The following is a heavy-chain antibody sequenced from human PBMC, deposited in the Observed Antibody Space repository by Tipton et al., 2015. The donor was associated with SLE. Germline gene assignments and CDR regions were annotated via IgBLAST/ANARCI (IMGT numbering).Heavy chain of an antibody. Sequence: QLVQSGAEVKMPGASVKVSCKASGYTFTGYYMHWVRQAPGQGLEWMGWINPNSGGTNYAQKFQGKVTMTRDTCISTAYMELSRLRCDDTAVYYCARRGYSYGGAYDAFDIWGRGTMVTVSS. J-gene: IGHJ3*02. CDR3: ARRGYSYGGAYDAFDI. CDR1: GYTFTGYY. D-gene: IGHD5-18*01. CDR2: INPNSGGT. V-gene: IGHV1-2*02.